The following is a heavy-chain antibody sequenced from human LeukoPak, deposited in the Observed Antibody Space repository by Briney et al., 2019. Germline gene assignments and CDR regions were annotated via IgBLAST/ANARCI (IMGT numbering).Heavy chain of an antibody. D-gene: IGHD6-19*01. V-gene: IGHV3-23*01. CDR3: AKGPLIEVAGTTWDS. J-gene: IGHJ4*02. CDR1: GFTFSSYA. Sequence: GGSLRLSCAASGFTFSSYAMSWVRQAPGKGLEWVSAISGSGGSTYYADSVKGRFTISRDNSRNTLFLQMNSLGAEDTAVYYCAKGPLIEVAGTTWDSWGQGTLVTVSS. CDR2: ISGSGGST.